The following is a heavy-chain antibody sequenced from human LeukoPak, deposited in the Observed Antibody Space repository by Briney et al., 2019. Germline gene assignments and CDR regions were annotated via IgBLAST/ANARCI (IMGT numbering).Heavy chain of an antibody. J-gene: IGHJ4*02. V-gene: IGHV3-7*01. Sequence: GGSLRLSCAASGFPFSTYWMSWVRQAPGKGLEWVANINQDGTEKYYVDSVKGRFTISRDYAKNSLYLQMDSLRVEDTAVYYCAKVAKYYYGPETYYFFEQWGQGTPVTASS. CDR2: INQDGTEK. D-gene: IGHD3-10*01. CDR3: AKVAKYYYGPETYYFFEQ. CDR1: GFPFSTYW.